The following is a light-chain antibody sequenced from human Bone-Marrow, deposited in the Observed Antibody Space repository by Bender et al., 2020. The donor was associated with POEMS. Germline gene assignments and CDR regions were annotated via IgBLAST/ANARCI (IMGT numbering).Light chain of an antibody. Sequence: SYELTQPPSVSVSPGQTASITCSGDELDDKFLCWYQQKPGQSPVLVIYEDTKRPSGIPERISGSNSGNTATLTISGTQAMDEADYYCQAWDSSTAVVFGGGTKLTVL. CDR2: EDT. CDR3: QAWDSSTAVV. CDR1: ELDDKF. V-gene: IGLV3-1*01. J-gene: IGLJ2*01.